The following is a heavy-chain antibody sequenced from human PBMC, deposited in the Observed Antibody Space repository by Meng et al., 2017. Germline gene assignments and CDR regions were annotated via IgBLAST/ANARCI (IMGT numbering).Heavy chain of an antibody. CDR3: AKSSMIVVVITWFDP. D-gene: IGHD3-22*01. V-gene: IGHV3-23*04. J-gene: IGHJ5*02. CDR2: ISGSGGST. Sequence: LVEPGEGLVHPGGPLSLSLSAPGFTFRSFAMSWVPQAPGKGLEWVSAISGSGGSTYYADSVKGRFTISRDNSKNTLYLQMNSLRAEDTAVYYCAKSSMIVVVITWFDPWGQGTLVTVSS. CDR1: GFTFRSFA.